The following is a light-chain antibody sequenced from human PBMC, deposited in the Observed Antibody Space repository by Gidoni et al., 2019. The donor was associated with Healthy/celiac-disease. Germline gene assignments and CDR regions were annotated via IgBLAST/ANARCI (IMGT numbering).Light chain of an antibody. CDR1: NIGSKS. V-gene: IGLV3-21*03. Sequence: SYVLTQPPSVSVAPGKTARITCGGNNIGSKSVHWYQQKPGQAPGLVVYDDSDRPPGIPERFSGANSGNTATLTISRVEAGDEADYYGQVWDSSSEHVVFGGGTKLTVL. J-gene: IGLJ2*01. CDR3: QVWDSSSEHVV. CDR2: DDS.